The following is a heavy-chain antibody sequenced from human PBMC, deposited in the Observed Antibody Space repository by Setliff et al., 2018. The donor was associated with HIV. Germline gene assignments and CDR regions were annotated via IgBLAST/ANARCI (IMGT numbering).Heavy chain of an antibody. CDR3: ARHEAGGGMDV. CDR1: GYSFTNYW. J-gene: IGHJ6*02. Sequence: GESLKISCKGSGYSFTNYWISWVRQMPGKGLEWMGRIDPTDSYINYSPSFQGHVTISADESISSAYLQWSSLKASDTAMYYCARHEAGGGMDVWGQGTTVTVSS. V-gene: IGHV5-10-1*01. CDR2: IDPTDSYI. D-gene: IGHD3-10*01.